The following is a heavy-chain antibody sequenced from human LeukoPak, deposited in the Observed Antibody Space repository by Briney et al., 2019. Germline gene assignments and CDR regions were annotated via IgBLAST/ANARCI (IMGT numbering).Heavy chain of an antibody. D-gene: IGHD2-2*01. CDR2: IKQDESEK. CDR1: GFTFSNYW. V-gene: IGHV3-7*01. CDR3: ARALDSSSSRYQAFEE. J-gene: IGHJ4*02. Sequence: GGSLRLSCSASGFTFSNYWMSWVRQAPGKGLEWVANIKQDESEKYYVDSVKGRFTISRGNAKSSLYLQMNSLRAEDTAVYDCARALDSSSSRYQAFEEWGQGTLVTVSS.